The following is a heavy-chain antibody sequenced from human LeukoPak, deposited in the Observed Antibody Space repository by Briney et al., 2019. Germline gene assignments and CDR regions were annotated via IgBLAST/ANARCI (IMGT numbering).Heavy chain of an antibody. D-gene: IGHD3-9*01. CDR2: INAGNGNT. Sequence: ASVKVSCKASGYTFTSYAMHWVRQAPGQRLEWMGWINAGNGNTKYSQKFQGRVTITRDTSASTAYMELSSLRSEDTAVHYCARPDILTGYNWFDPWGQGTLVTVSS. J-gene: IGHJ5*02. CDR3: ARPDILTGYNWFDP. V-gene: IGHV1-3*01. CDR1: GYTFTSYA.